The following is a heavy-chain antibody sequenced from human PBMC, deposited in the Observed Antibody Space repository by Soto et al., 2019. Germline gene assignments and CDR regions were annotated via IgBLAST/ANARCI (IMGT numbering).Heavy chain of an antibody. J-gene: IGHJ3*02. D-gene: IGHD3-22*01. V-gene: IGHV5-51*01. CDR1: GYSFTSYW. Sequence: PGESLKISCKGSGYSFTSYWIAWVRRMPGKGLERMGIIYPGDSDARYSPSFQGQVTMAANKSISTAYLQWSSLKASDTAMYYCASHPPYYDSSGPQLQNAFDIWGQGTMVTVSS. CDR2: IYPGDSDA. CDR3: ASHPPYYDSSGPQLQNAFDI.